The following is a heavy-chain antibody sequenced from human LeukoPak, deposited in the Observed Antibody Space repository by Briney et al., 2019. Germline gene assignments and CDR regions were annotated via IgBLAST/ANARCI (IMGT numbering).Heavy chain of an antibody. V-gene: IGHV1-8*01. D-gene: IGHD4-23*01. CDR1: GYTFTNYD. Sequence: ASVKVSCKASGYTFTNYDINWVRQASGQGLEWMGYMKPNSGNTGYAQKFQGRVTMTRDTSISTAYMELSSLTSEDTAVYYCATELRWKDHWGQGTLVTVSS. J-gene: IGHJ4*02. CDR3: ATELRWKDH. CDR2: MKPNSGNT.